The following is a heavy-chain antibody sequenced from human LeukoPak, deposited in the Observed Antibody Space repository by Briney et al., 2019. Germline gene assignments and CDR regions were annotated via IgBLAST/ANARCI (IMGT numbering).Heavy chain of an antibody. Sequence: GGSLRLSCPTSGFSFSSYAMSWVRQAPGKGLQWVSAISGSGDRTYYAASVEGRFTISRDNYKNILFLQGNSLRVEDTAVYCCVKIEGSGWTGYMDVWGKGTAVTVSS. J-gene: IGHJ6*03. V-gene: IGHV3-23*01. CDR2: ISGSGDRT. CDR3: VKIEGSGWTGYMDV. D-gene: IGHD6-19*01. CDR1: GFSFSSYA.